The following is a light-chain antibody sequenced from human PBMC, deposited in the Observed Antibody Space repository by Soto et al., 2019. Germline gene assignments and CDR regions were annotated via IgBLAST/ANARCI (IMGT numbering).Light chain of an antibody. J-gene: IGKJ4*01. CDR1: QSISSY. CDR2: AAS. V-gene: IGKV1-39*01. Sequence: DIQMTQSPSSLSASVGDRVTITCRASQSISSYLNWYQQKPGKAPKLLIYAASSLQSGVPSRFSGSGSGTDFTLTIISLQPEDFATYYCQQSYSTLLTFGGGTKVDIK. CDR3: QQSYSTLLT.